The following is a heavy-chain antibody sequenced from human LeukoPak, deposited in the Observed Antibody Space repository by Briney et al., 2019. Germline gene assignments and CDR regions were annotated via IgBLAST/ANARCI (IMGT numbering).Heavy chain of an antibody. CDR1: GYTLTGYY. V-gene: IGHV1-2*02. J-gene: IGHJ3*02. Sequence: AASVKVSCKASGYTLTGYYMHWVRQAPGQGLEWMGWINPNSGGTNYAQKFQGRVTMTRDTSISTAYMELSRLRSDDTAVYYCAKATRKQWLATDDAFDIWGQGTMVTVSS. CDR3: AKATRKQWLATDDAFDI. D-gene: IGHD6-19*01. CDR2: INPNSGGT.